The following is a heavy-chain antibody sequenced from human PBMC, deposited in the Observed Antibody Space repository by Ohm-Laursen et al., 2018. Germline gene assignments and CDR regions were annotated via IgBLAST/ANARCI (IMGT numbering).Heavy chain of an antibody. Sequence: SETLSLTCTVSGGSISTYYWSWIRQPAGRGLEWIGRIYTTGSANYNPSLKSRVTMSVDTSKNQVSLKLSSVTAADTAVYYCVRDSNGDYNYYYYGMDVWGQGTTVTVSS. J-gene: IGHJ6*02. CDR1: GGSISTYY. CDR2: IYTTGSA. CDR3: VRDSNGDYNYYYYGMDV. V-gene: IGHV4-4*07. D-gene: IGHD4-17*01.